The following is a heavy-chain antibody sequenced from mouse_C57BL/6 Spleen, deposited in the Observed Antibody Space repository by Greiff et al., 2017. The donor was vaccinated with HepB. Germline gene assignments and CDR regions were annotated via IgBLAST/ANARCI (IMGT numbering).Heavy chain of an antibody. J-gene: IGHJ4*01. CDR1: GYTFTSYW. D-gene: IGHD2-3*01. Sequence: VQLQQPGAELVMPGASVKLSCKASGYTFTSYWMHWVKQRPGQGLEWIGEIDPSDSYTNYNQKFKGKSTLTVDKSSSTAYMQLSSLTSEDSAVYYCARSSYDGKGAMDYWGQGTSVTVSS. CDR2: IDPSDSYT. CDR3: ARSSYDGKGAMDY. V-gene: IGHV1-69*01.